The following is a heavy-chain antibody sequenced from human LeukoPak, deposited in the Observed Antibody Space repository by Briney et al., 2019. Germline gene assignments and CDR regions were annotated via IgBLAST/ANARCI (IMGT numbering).Heavy chain of an antibody. CDR1: GGTFSSYA. CDR2: IIPIFGTA. D-gene: IGHD2-2*01. Sequence: PRASVKVSCKASGGTFSSYAISWVRQAPGQGLEWMGGIIPIFGTANYAQKFQGRVMITTDESTSTAYMELSSLRSEDTAVYYCARPHLRYCSSTSCYYDAFDIWGQGTMVTVSS. V-gene: IGHV1-69*05. CDR3: ARPHLRYCSSTSCYYDAFDI. J-gene: IGHJ3*02.